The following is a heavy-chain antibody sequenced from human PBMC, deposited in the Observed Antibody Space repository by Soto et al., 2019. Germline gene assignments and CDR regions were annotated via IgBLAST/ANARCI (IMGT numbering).Heavy chain of an antibody. Sequence: PSETLSLTCTVSGGSISSGPFHWGWIRQPPGKGLEWIGTMSYSGSTYYNPSLKSRVTISADTSKNQFSLKLTSVTAADTAVYYCSAAPNPSYFDYWGLGTLVTVSS. V-gene: IGHV4-39*01. D-gene: IGHD2-15*01. CDR1: GGSISSGPFH. CDR2: MSYSGST. CDR3: SAAPNPSYFDY. J-gene: IGHJ4*02.